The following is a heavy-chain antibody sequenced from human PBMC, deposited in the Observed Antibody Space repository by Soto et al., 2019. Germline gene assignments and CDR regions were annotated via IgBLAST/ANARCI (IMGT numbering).Heavy chain of an antibody. J-gene: IGHJ4*02. CDR1: GESISSSSYY. V-gene: IGHV4-39*01. Sequence: WETLSLTCIVSGESISSSSYYWGWIRQPPGKGLEWIGSIYYSGRTYYNPSFKSRVTISIDTSKNQFSLKLSSVTATDTAVYYCARQRTTVATQAYFDHWGQGALVTVSS. D-gene: IGHD2-21*02. CDR2: IYYSGRT. CDR3: ARQRTTVATQAYFDH.